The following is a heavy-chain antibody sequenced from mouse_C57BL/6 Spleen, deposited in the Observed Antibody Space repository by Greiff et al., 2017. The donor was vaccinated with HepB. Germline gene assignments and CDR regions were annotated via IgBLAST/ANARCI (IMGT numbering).Heavy chain of an antibody. J-gene: IGHJ3*01. D-gene: IGHD2-12*01. CDR1: GFTFSDYG. CDR2: ISSGSSTI. CDR3: ARENYTSFAY. V-gene: IGHV5-17*01. Sequence: EVKLMESGGGLVKPGGSLKLSCAASGFTFSDYGMHWVRQAPEKGLEWVAYISSGSSTIYYADTVKGRFTISRDNAKNTLFLQMTSLRSEDTAMYYCARENYTSFAYWGQGTLVTVSA.